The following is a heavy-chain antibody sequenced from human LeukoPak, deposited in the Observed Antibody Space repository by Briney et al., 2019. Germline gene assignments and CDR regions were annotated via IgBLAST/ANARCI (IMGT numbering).Heavy chain of an antibody. CDR3: AKDSAVVVITTGFDY. J-gene: IGHJ4*02. D-gene: IGHD3-22*01. V-gene: IGHV3-9*01. CDR2: ISWNSGSI. CDR1: GFTFDDYA. Sequence: GGSLRLSCAASGFTFDDYAVHWVRQAPGKGLEWVSGISWNSGSIGYADSVKGRFTISRDNAKNSLYLQMNSLRAEDTALYYCAKDSAVVVITTGFDYWGQGTLVTVSS.